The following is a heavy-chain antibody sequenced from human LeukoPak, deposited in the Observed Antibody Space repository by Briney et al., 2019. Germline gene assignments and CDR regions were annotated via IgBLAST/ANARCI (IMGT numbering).Heavy chain of an antibody. V-gene: IGHV3-30*02. Sequence: GGSLRLSCAASGFTFSSYGMHWVRQAPGKGLEWVAFIRYDGSNKYYAGSVKGRFTISRDNSKNTLYLQMNSLRAEDTAVYYCATAGDYYYCYMDVWGKGTTVTASS. D-gene: IGHD3-10*01. J-gene: IGHJ6*03. CDR1: GFTFSSYG. CDR3: ATAGDYYYCYMDV. CDR2: IRYDGSNK.